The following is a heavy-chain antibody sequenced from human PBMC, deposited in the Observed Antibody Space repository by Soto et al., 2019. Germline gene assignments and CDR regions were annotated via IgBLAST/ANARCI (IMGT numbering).Heavy chain of an antibody. CDR1: GFTFSSYW. CDR2: INSDGSST. CDR3: ARVSPDGATYYYYGMDV. V-gene: IGHV3-74*01. D-gene: IGHD1-26*01. J-gene: IGHJ6*02. Sequence: GGSLRLSCAASGFTFSSYWMHWVRQAPGKGLVWVSRINSDGSSTSYADSVKGRFTISRDNAKNTLYLQMNSLRAEDTAVYYCARVSPDGATYYYYGMDVWGQGTTVTVSS.